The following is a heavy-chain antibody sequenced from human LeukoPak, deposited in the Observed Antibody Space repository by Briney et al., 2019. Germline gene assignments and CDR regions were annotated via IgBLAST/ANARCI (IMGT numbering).Heavy chain of an antibody. CDR1: GFSFSSHG. CDR2: IWYDGSKK. CDR3: ARDREAARPGWFDP. D-gene: IGHD6-6*01. V-gene: IGHV3-33*01. J-gene: IGHJ5*02. Sequence: GGSLRLSCAASGFSFSSHGMHWVRQVPGKGLEWVAVIWYDGSKKYYADFVKGRFTISRDNFKNTMSLQMNSLRADDTAVYYCARDREAARPGWFDPWGQGTLVTVSS.